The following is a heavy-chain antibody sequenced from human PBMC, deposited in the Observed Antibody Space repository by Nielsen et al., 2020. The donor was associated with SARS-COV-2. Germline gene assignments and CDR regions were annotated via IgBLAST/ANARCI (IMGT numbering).Heavy chain of an antibody. J-gene: IGHJ6*02. CDR3: AKAQKRYDFWSGSLYYYGMDV. D-gene: IGHD3-3*01. V-gene: IGHV3-30*18. CDR2: ISYDGSNK. CDR1: GFTFRSYA. Sequence: GESLKISCAASGFTFRSYAMSWVRQAPGKGLEWVAVISYDGSNKYYADSVKGRFTISRDNSKNTLYLQMNSLRAEDTAVYYCAKAQKRYDFWSGSLYYYGMDVWGQGTTVTVSS.